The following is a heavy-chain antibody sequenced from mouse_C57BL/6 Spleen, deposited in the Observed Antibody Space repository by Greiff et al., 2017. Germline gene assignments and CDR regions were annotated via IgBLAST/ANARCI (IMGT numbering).Heavy chain of an antibody. CDR2: IYPRSGNP. V-gene: IGHV1-81*01. Sequence: QVQLQQSGAELARPGASVKLSCKASGYTFTSYGISWVKQSTGQGLEWIGEIYPRSGNPYYNEKLKGKATLTADKSSSIAYMQLSSLTADDSAVYYWARASSEDVDYWGQGTTLTVSS. CDR3: ARASSEDVDY. J-gene: IGHJ2*01. D-gene: IGHD3-2*02. CDR1: GYTFTSYG.